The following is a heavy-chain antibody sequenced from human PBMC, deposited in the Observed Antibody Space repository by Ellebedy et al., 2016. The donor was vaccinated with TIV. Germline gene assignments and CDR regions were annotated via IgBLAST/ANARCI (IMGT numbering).Heavy chain of an antibody. CDR1: GGSFSGYY. CDR3: ARLPSDYGDPFDY. V-gene: IGHV4-34*01. Sequence: MPSETLSLTCAVYGGSFSGYYWSWIRQPPGKGLEWIGEINHSGSTNYNPSLKSRVTISVDTSKNQFSLKLSSVTAADTAVYYCARLPSDYGDPFDYWGQGTLVTVSS. J-gene: IGHJ4*02. D-gene: IGHD4-17*01. CDR2: INHSGST.